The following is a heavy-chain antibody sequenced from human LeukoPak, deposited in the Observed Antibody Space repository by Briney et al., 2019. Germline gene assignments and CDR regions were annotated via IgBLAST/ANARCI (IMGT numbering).Heavy chain of an antibody. CDR3: ARGIAVAGTSIQFDY. D-gene: IGHD6-19*01. CDR2: ISTYNLNT. J-gene: IGHJ4*02. CDR1: VYTFTTYG. Sequence: ASVKVSCKASVYTFTTYGISGVRQTPGQGLECMGCISTYNLNTNYAQNLQGRVTMTTHKSTSTAYMELRSLRPDDTVVYYCARGIAVAGTSIQFDYWGQGTLVTVSS. V-gene: IGHV1-18*01.